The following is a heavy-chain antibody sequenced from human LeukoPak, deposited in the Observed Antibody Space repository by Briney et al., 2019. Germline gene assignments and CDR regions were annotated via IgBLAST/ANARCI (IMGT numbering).Heavy chain of an antibody. CDR1: GGSFSGYY. CDR3: ARHFKAFGYYYMDV. J-gene: IGHJ6*03. Sequence: PSETLSLTCAVYGGSFSGYYWSWIRQPPGKGLEWIGYIYTSGSTNYNPSLKSRVTISVDTSKNQFSLKLSSVTAADTAVYYCARHFKAFGYYYMDVWGKGTTVTVSS. D-gene: IGHD3-3*02. CDR2: IYTSGST. V-gene: IGHV4-4*09.